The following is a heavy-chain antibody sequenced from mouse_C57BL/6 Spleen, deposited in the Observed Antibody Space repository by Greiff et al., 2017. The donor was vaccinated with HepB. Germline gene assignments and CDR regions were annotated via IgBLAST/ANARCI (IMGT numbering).Heavy chain of an antibody. V-gene: IGHV1-64*01. CDR2: IHPNSGST. CDR1: GYTFTSYW. J-gene: IGHJ4*01. CDR3: ARPSTATYAMDY. D-gene: IGHD4-1*02. Sequence: VQLQQSGAELVKPGASVKLSCKASGYTFTSYWMHWVKQRPGQGLEWIGMIHPNSGSTNYNEKFKSKATLTVDKSSSTAYMQLSSLTSEDSAVYYCARPSTATYAMDYWGQGTSVTVSS.